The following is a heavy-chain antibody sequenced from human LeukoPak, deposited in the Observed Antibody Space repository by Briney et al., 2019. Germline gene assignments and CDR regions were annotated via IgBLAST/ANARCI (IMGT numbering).Heavy chain of an antibody. Sequence: VASVKVSCKASGYTFTSYGISWVRQAPGQGLEWMGWISAYNGNTNYAQKLQGRVTMTTDTSTSTAYMELRSLRSDDTAVYYCARDKNDFWSGYYDYWGQGTLVTVSS. CDR2: ISAYNGNT. V-gene: IGHV1-18*01. CDR1: GYTFTSYG. D-gene: IGHD3-3*01. CDR3: ARDKNDFWSGYYDY. J-gene: IGHJ4*02.